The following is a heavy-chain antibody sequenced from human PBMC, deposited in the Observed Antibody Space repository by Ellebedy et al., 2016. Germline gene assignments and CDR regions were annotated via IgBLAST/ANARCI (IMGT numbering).Heavy chain of an antibody. D-gene: IGHD6-19*01. CDR1: GFTFSSYA. V-gene: IGHV3-23*01. CDR3: ARAPPGSGPDY. CDR2: ISGSGGST. Sequence: GESLKISXAASGFTFSSYAMSWVRQAPGKGLEWVSAISGSGGSTYYADSLKGRFTISRDNSKNTLYLQMNSLRTEDTAVYYCARAPPGSGPDYWGQGTLVTVSS. J-gene: IGHJ4*02.